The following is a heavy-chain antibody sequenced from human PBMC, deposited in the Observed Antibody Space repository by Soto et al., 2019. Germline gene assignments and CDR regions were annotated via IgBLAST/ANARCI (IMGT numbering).Heavy chain of an antibody. D-gene: IGHD2-15*01. Sequence: ASETLSLTCTVSGGSIRSSNYYWGWVRQSPGKGLEWIGSIYYSGGTIYNSSLKSRVTVSVDTSKNQFSLKLRSVTAADSAIYYCVRHREEYCSGVSCYSPWFDPWGQGTLVTVSS. CDR1: GGSIRSSNYY. V-gene: IGHV4-39*01. CDR3: VRHREEYCSGVSCYSPWFDP. J-gene: IGHJ5*02. CDR2: IYYSGGT.